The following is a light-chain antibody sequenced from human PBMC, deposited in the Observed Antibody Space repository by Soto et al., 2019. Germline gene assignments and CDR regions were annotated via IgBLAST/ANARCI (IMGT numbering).Light chain of an antibody. CDR2: GVS. J-gene: IGKJ1*01. CDR1: QSVRTY. Sequence: DIQMMQSPSSLSASVRDRVTITCRASQSVRTYLHWYQQKPGKAPNLLVYGVSTVHSGVPSRFSGAGSGTDFTLAISGLQPEHCATYYCRQSYSTPWTFGPGTNVEIK. CDR3: RQSYSTPWT. V-gene: IGKV1-39*01.